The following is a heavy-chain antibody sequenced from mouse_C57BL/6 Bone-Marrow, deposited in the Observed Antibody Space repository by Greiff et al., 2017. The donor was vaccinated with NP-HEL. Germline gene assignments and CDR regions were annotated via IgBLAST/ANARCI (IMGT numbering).Heavy chain of an antibody. Sequence: EVKLVESGDGLVKPGGSLKLSCAASGFTFSSYAMSWVRQTPEKRLEWVAYISSGGDYIYYADTLKGRFTISRDNARNTLYLQMSSVKAEDTAMYYVTIGGATMVTTDYAYWGQGTLVTVSA. CDR1: GFTFSSYA. J-gene: IGHJ3*01. CDR3: TIGGATMVTTDYAY. CDR2: ISSGGDYI. D-gene: IGHD2-2*01. V-gene: IGHV5-9-1*02.